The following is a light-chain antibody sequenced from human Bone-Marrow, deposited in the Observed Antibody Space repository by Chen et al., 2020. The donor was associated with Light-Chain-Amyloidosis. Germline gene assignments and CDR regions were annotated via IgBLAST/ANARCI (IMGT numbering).Light chain of an antibody. V-gene: IGLV3-21*02. CDR1: NIGSTS. CDR2: DDS. CDR3: QVWDRSSDRPV. Sequence: SYVLTQPSSVSVAPGQTATIACGGNNIGSTSVHWYQQTPGQAPLLVVYDDSDRPSGIPERLSDSNSGNTATRTISRVEAGDEADYDCQVWDRSSDRPVFGGGTKLTVL. J-gene: IGLJ3*02.